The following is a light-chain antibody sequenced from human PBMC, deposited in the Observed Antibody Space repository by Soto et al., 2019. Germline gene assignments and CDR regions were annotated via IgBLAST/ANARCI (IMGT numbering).Light chain of an antibody. J-gene: IGKJ1*01. Sequence: EVVMTQSPGTLSVSPGERATLSCRASQSVSNSLAWYQHKPGQAPRLLINGASTRATGVPARFSGSGSGTEFTITISSLQSEDFAVYYCQQYNKWPQTFGQGTKVEIK. CDR3: QQYNKWPQT. CDR2: GAS. CDR1: QSVSNS. V-gene: IGKV3-15*01.